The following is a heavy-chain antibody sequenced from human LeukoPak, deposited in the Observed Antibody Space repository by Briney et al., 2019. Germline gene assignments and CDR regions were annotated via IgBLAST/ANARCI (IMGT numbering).Heavy chain of an antibody. CDR3: ARGSGDSSGYYYVEDY. CDR2: INHSGST. J-gene: IGHJ4*02. Sequence: PSETLSLTCAVYGGSFSGYYWSWIRQPPGKGLEWIGEINHSGSTNYNPSLKSRVTISVDTSKNQFSLKLSSVTAADTAVYYCARGSGDSSGYYYVEDYWGQGTLVTVSS. V-gene: IGHV4-34*01. CDR1: GGSFSGYY. D-gene: IGHD3-22*01.